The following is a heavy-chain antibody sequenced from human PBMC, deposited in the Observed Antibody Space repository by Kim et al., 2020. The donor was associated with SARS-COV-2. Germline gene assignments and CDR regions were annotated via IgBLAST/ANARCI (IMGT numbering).Heavy chain of an antibody. CDR3: AALDSVQVPGGI. D-gene: IGHD3-10*01. Sequence: YVDSVKGRVTMSRDNAKNSLYLQMSSLRTEDTASYYCAALDSVQVPGGIWGQGTLVTVSS. J-gene: IGHJ4*02. V-gene: IGHV3-7*01.